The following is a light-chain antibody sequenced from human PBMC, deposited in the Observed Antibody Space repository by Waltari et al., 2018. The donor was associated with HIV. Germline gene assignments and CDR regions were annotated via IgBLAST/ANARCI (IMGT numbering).Light chain of an antibody. Sequence: QSALTQPASVSGSPGQSITIPSTGTRSDLGGYNYVSWSQQHPGKAPQLMIYDVANRPSGVSNRLSGSKSCNTASLTISGLQAEDEADYYCTSFTSSSTTTVVFGGGTKLTVL. CDR1: RSDLGGYNY. CDR2: DVA. CDR3: TSFTSSSTTTVV. V-gene: IGLV2-14*01. J-gene: IGLJ2*01.